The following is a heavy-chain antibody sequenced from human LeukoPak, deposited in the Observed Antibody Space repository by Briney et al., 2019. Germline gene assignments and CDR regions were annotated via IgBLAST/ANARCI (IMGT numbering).Heavy chain of an antibody. CDR2: IYSGGST. D-gene: IGHD6-19*01. J-gene: IGHJ4*02. CDR1: GFTVSSNY. V-gene: IGHV3-66*01. Sequence: GGSLRLSCAASGFTVSSNYMSWVRQAPGKGLEWVSVIYSGGSTYYAASVKSRFTISRDNSKNTHYLQMNSLIAEDPAVYYCAREGDSCWFFDYWGPGTLVTVSS. CDR3: AREGDSCWFFDY.